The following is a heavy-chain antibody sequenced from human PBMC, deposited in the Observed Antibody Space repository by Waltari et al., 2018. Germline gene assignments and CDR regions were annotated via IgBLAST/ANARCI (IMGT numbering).Heavy chain of an antibody. CDR1: GGSLNNYA. CDR2: IIPLLGIL. Sequence: QVQLVQSGAEVKKPGSSVQVSCKASGGSLNNYAISWVRQAPGQGLEWMGGIIPLLGILKDAQKFRGRVTITADESTSTAHMELRSLRSEDTAVYYCTRGKCSGGTCYSGWESYYFHMDVWGKGTTVTVSS. V-gene: IGHV1-69*04. D-gene: IGHD2-15*01. CDR3: TRGKCSGGTCYSGWESYYFHMDV. J-gene: IGHJ6*03.